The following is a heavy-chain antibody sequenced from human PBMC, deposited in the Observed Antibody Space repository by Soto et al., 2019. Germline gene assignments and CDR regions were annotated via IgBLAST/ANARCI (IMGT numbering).Heavy chain of an antibody. CDR1: GGSITSGNYY. Sequence: PXETLSLTCIVSGGSITSGNYYWSWIRQHPGKGLEWIGYFYYSGNTYYNPSLKSRVTLSIETSKKQFSLKLSSVTAADTAVYYCARGIGTATGYFDYWGQGTLVTVSS. CDR2: FYYSGNT. J-gene: IGHJ4*02. V-gene: IGHV4-31*03. CDR3: ARGIGTATGYFDY. D-gene: IGHD6-13*01.